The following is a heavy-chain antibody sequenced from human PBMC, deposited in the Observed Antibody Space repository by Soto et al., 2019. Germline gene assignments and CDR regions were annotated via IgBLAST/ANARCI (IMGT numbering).Heavy chain of an antibody. CDR3: ARGQVVAAQH. J-gene: IGHJ4*02. CDR1: GGSISSGGYY. V-gene: IGHV4-30-2*01. CDR2: IYYSGST. D-gene: IGHD2-15*01. Sequence: QVQLQESGSGLVKPSQTLSLTCAVSGGSISSGGYYWSWIRQPPGKGLEWIGYIYYSGSTYYNPSIKSRVTISVDRSTNQFSLKLSSVTAADTAVYYCARGQVVAAQHWGQGTMVTVSS.